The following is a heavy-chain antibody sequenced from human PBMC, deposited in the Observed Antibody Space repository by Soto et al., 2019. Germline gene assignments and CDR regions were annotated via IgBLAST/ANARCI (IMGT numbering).Heavy chain of an antibody. D-gene: IGHD3-9*01. J-gene: IGHJ4*02. CDR1: GFTFSSYA. CDR2: ISGSGGST. CDR3: AIDRSYYDILTGYYFDY. V-gene: IGHV3-23*01. Sequence: GGSLRLSCAASGFTFSSYAMSWVRQAPGKGLEWVSAISGSGGSTYYADSVKGRFTISRDNSKNTLYLQMNSLRAEDTAVYYCAIDRSYYDILTGYYFDYWGQGTLVTVS.